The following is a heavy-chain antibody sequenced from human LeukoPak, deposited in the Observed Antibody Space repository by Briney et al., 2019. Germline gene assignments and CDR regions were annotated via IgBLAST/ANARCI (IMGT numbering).Heavy chain of an antibody. D-gene: IGHD1-26*01. Sequence: GGSLRLSCAASGFTFSSDWMHWVRQAPGQGLVWGSRINPAGSSTNYADSVKGRFTISRDNAMNTLYLHLNSLRAEDTAVYYCARGVRGSYGTDLWGQGTLVTVSS. CDR2: INPAGSST. J-gene: IGHJ5*02. CDR1: GFTFSSDW. CDR3: ARGVRGSYGTDL. V-gene: IGHV3-74*01.